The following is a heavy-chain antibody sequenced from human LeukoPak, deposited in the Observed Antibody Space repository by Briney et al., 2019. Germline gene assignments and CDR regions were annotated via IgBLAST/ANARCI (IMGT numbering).Heavy chain of an antibody. CDR2: IKQDGSEK. D-gene: IGHD6-13*01. CDR1: GFTFNSYW. J-gene: IGHJ4*02. Sequence: GGSLRLSCAASGFTFNSYWMTWVRQAPGKGLEWVANIKQDGSEKYYVDSVKGRFTISRDNDKNSVYLQMNSLRAEDTAVYYCASLQGGVYYFDYWGQGTLVTVSS. CDR3: ASLQGGVYYFDY. V-gene: IGHV3-7*01.